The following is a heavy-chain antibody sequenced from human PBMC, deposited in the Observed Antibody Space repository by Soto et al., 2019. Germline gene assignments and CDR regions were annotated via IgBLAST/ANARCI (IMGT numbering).Heavy chain of an antibody. Sequence: SETLSLTCAVSGGPISSGGYSWSWIRQPPGKGLEWIGYIYHSGSTYYNPSLKSRVTISVDRSKNQFSLKLSSVTAADTAVYYCARGSSGYYLNYYFDYWGQGTLVTVSS. CDR2: IYHSGST. CDR1: GGPISSGGYS. J-gene: IGHJ4*02. V-gene: IGHV4-30-2*01. D-gene: IGHD3-22*01. CDR3: ARGSSGYYLNYYFDY.